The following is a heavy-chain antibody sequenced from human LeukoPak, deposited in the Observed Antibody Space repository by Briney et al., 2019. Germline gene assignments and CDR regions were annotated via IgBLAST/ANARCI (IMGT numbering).Heavy chain of an antibody. V-gene: IGHV3-48*04. CDR1: GFTFRSYS. J-gene: IGHJ6*04. CDR3: AELGITMIGGV. CDR2: ISSSCSTI. Sequence: PGGSLRLSCAASGFTFRSYSMNWVRQAPGKGLEWVSYISSSCSTIYYADSVKGRFTISRDNAKNSLYLQMNSLRAEDTAVYYCAELGITMIGGVWGKGTTVTISS. D-gene: IGHD3-10*02.